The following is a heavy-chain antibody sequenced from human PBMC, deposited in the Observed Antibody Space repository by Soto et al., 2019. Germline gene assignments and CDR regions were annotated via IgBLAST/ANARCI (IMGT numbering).Heavy chain of an antibody. CDR3: AFFYGSGVNWFDP. J-gene: IGHJ5*02. Sequence: GGSLGLSCAAPGFTFSSYSMNWVRQAPGKGLEWVSSISSSSSYIYYADSVKGRFTISRDNAKNSLYLQMNSLRAEDTAVYYCAFFYGSGVNWFDPWGQGTLVTVSS. D-gene: IGHD3-10*01. CDR1: GFTFSSYS. V-gene: IGHV3-21*01. CDR2: ISSSSSYI.